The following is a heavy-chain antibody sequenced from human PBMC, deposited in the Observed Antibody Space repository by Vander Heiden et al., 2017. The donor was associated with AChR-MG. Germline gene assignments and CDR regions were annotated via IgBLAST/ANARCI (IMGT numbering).Heavy chain of an antibody. CDR1: GASFSGYY. CDR3: ARGRRWLQS. J-gene: IGHJ4*02. CDR2: INHSGST. Sequence: QVQIQQWGAGLLKPSETLSLTCAVYGASFSGYYWSWIRQPPGKGLEWVGEINHSGSTNYNPSLKSRVTISVDTSKNQFSLKLSSVTAADTAVYYCARGRRWLQSWGQGTLVTVSS. D-gene: IGHD5-12*01. V-gene: IGHV4-34*01.